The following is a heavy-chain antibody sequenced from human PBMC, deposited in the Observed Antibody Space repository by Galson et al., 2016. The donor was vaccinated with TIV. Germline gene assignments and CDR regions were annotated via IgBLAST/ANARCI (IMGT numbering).Heavy chain of an antibody. CDR1: GDTFSTYP. Sequence: SVKVSCKASGDTFSTYPFNWVRQAPGQGLEWVGGFIPLFGTANYAQKFQGRVTITADESTSTLYMEVSSLRSEDTAVYYCAKDRNTAMDTYHYYYGMDVWGQGTTVILSS. V-gene: IGHV1-69*13. CDR3: AKDRNTAMDTYHYYYGMDV. CDR2: FIPLFGTA. D-gene: IGHD5-18*01. J-gene: IGHJ6*02.